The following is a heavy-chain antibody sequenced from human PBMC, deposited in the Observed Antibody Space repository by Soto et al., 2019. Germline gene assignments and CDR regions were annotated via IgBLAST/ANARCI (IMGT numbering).Heavy chain of an antibody. J-gene: IGHJ5*02. V-gene: IGHV4-30-4*01. D-gene: IGHD2-15*01. CDR3: ARVGSPNWFDP. Sequence: SETLSLTCSVSGGYISSGDYYWSWIRQPPGKGLEWIGNIYFSGITYYSTSLESRLTMSVDTSRNQFSLKLTSVTAADTAVYYCARVGSPNWFDPWGQGTLVT. CDR2: IYFSGIT. CDR1: GGYISSGDYY.